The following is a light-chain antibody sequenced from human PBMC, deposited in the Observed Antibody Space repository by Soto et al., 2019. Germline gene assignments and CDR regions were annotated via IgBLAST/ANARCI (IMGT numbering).Light chain of an antibody. J-gene: IGLJ1*01. Sequence: QPVLTQPPSASGSPGQSVTISCTGSSSDVAGYDFVSWYQLHPGKAPKLMIYEVNKRPSGVPDRFSGSKSGNTASLTVSGLQADDEADYYCSSYADSNNYVFGTGTKLTVL. CDR3: SSYADSNNYV. CDR2: EVN. CDR1: SSDVAGYDF. V-gene: IGLV2-8*01.